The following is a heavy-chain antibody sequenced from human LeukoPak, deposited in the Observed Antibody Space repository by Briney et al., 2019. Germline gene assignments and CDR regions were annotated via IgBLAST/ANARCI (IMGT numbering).Heavy chain of an antibody. J-gene: IGHJ4*02. CDR3: ARDEGYSSD. CDR2: ISSSSSSTI. CDR1: GFTFSSYS. D-gene: IGHD6-19*01. V-gene: IGHV3-48*02. Sequence: PGGSLRLSCAASGFTFSSYSMNWVRQAPGKGLEWVSYISSSSSSTIYYADSVKGRFTISRDNAKNSLYLQMNSLRDEDTAVYYCARDEGYSSDWGQGTLVTVSS.